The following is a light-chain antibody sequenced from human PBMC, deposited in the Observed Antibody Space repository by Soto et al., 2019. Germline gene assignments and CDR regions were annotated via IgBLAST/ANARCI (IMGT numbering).Light chain of an antibody. V-gene: IGKV3-20*01. CDR2: GTT. CDR3: QQYGSSPKT. Sequence: PGERATLSCRASHSVNGPFFGWHQQKPGQAPRLLIYGTTNRAAGIPDRFSGSGSETDFTLTSSRLQPEDSAVYFCQQYGSSPKTFGQGTKVEIK. J-gene: IGKJ1*01. CDR1: HSVNGPF.